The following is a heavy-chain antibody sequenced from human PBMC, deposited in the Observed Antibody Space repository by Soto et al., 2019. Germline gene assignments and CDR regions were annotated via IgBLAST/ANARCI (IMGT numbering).Heavy chain of an antibody. V-gene: IGHV3-7*01. CDR1: GFTFSNYW. CDR2: IDQDGSEN. Sequence: GGSLRLSCAASGFTFSNYWMSWVRQAPGMGLEWVANIDQDGSENSYVDSVKGRFTISRDNAKNSMYLQMNTLRPEDTAMYYCARVAYWGPGTQVTVSS. J-gene: IGHJ4*02. CDR3: ARVAY.